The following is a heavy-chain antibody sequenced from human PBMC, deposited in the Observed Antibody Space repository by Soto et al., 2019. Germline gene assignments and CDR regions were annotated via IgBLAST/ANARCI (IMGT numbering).Heavy chain of an antibody. J-gene: IGHJ4*02. CDR3: GRDWVWFGAHPIDN. Sequence: QVQVVESGGGVVQPGRSLRLSCAASGFTFSNYGMHWVRQAPGKGLEWVAVISYDGSIEYYSESVKGRFTMSRDNSENTVYLQMNSLRTEDTAVYFCGRDWVWFGAHPIDNWGQGTLVTVSS. CDR2: ISYDGSIE. CDR1: GFTFSNYG. D-gene: IGHD3-10*01. V-gene: IGHV3-30*03.